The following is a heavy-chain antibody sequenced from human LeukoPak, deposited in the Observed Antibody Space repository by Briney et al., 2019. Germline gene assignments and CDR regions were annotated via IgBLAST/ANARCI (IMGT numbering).Heavy chain of an antibody. D-gene: IGHD4-4*01. CDR3: ARESSNFLGGENYFDS. J-gene: IGHJ4*02. Sequence: GGSLRLSCAASGFTFSSYAMSWVRQAPGKGLEWVSLIYSDGTTYYADSVKGRFTISRDNPKNTLYLQMNSLRAEDSAVYYCARESSNFLGGENYFDSWGQGTLVTVSS. CDR2: IYSDGTT. CDR1: GFTFSSYA. V-gene: IGHV3-66*01.